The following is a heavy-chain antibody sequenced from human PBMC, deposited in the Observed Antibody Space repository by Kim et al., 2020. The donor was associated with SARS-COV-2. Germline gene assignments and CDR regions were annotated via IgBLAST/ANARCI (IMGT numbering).Heavy chain of an antibody. V-gene: IGHV3-48*02. CDR3: ARDPGPGGSSWYAYYYYYYYMDV. D-gene: IGHD6-13*01. CDR2: ISSSSSTI. CDR1: GFTFSSYS. Sequence: GGSLRLSCAASGFTFSSYSMNWVRQAPGKGLEWVSYISSSSSTIYYADSVKGRFTISRDNAKNSLYLQMNSLRDEDTAVYYCARDPGPGGSSWYAYYYYYYYMDVWGKGTAATVSS. J-gene: IGHJ6*03.